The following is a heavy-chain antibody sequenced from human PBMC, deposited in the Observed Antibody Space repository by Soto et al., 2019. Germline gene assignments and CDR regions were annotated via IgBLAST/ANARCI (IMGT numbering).Heavy chain of an antibody. D-gene: IGHD2-2*01. V-gene: IGHV4-59*01. J-gene: IGHJ4*02. CDR2: IYHTGTT. Sequence: QVQLQESGPGLVKPSETLSLTCTVSGVSISSSYWSWIRRSPGTGLEWLGYIYHTGTTKYNTSPKPRTTISTHQAKHKFYLNVNSLTTANTAVYFCARGVNRYSSTASGVGGFHCWGRGTLVTVSS. CDR1: GVSISSSY. CDR3: ARGVNRYSSTASGVGGFHC.